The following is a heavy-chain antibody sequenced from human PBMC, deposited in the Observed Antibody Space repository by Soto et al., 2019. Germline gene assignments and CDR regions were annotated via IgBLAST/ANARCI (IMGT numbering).Heavy chain of an antibody. Sequence: GASVKVSCKASGGTFSSYAISWVRQAPGQGLEWMGGIIPIFGTANYAQKFQGRVTITADESTSTAYMELSSLRSEDTAVYYCASLIPTYDNSPSRPPIDPWGQGTLVTVSS. CDR3: ASLIPTYDNSPSRPPIDP. D-gene: IGHD3-22*01. V-gene: IGHV1-69*13. J-gene: IGHJ5*02. CDR2: IIPIFGTA. CDR1: GGTFSSYA.